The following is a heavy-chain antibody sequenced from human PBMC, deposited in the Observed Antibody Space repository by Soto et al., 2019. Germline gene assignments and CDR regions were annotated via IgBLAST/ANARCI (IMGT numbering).Heavy chain of an antibody. Sequence: QVQLVQSGAEVTKPGSSVKVSCKASGGTFSSYAISWVRQAPGQGLEWMGGIIPIFGTANYAQKFQGRVTIPADESTSTAYMELSRLRSEDTAVYYCARDLAESSSLVGYFDYLGQGTLVTVSS. V-gene: IGHV1-69*01. CDR1: GGTFSSYA. J-gene: IGHJ4*02. D-gene: IGHD3-10*01. CDR3: ARDLAESSSLVGYFDY. CDR2: IIPIFGTA.